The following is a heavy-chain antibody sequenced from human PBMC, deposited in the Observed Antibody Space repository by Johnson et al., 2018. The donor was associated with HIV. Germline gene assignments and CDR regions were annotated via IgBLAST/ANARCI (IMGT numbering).Heavy chain of an antibody. CDR3: AKSYSSSWYTDAFDI. J-gene: IGHJ3*02. Sequence: VQLVESGGGLVQPGGSLRLSCAASGFTVSNNYMHWVRRAPGKGLEWVSVIYTGGNTYYANSVKDRFTVSRDDSKNSVYLQMNSLRAEDTAVYYCAKSYSSSWYTDAFDIWGQGTMVTVSS. D-gene: IGHD6-13*01. V-gene: IGHV3-66*01. CDR1: GFTVSNNY. CDR2: IYTGGNT.